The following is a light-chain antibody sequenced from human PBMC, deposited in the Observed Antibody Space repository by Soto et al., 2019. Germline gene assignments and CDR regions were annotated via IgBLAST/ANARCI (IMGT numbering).Light chain of an antibody. CDR3: QSYDSTLSARYV. Sequence: QSALTQPRSVSGSPGQSVTISCTGTSSDVGSYYFVSWYQQHPGKAPKIIIYDVTKRPSGVPDRFSGSKSGNTASLTISGLQAEDEADYYCQSYDSTLSARYVFGTGTKVTVL. J-gene: IGLJ1*01. CDR1: SSDVGSYYF. CDR2: DVT. V-gene: IGLV2-11*01.